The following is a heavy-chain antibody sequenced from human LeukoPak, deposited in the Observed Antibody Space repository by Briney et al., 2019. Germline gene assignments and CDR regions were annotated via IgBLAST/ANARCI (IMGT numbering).Heavy chain of an antibody. Sequence: SVKVSCKASGGTFSSYAISWVRQAPGQGLEWMGGIIPIFGTANYAQKFQGRVTITADESTSTAYMELSSLRSEDTAVYYCARGARSFHYYDTRAGFDPWGQGTLVTVSS. D-gene: IGHD3-22*01. CDR1: GGTFSSYA. V-gene: IGHV1-69*13. CDR3: ARGARSFHYYDTRAGFDP. J-gene: IGHJ5*02. CDR2: IIPIFGTA.